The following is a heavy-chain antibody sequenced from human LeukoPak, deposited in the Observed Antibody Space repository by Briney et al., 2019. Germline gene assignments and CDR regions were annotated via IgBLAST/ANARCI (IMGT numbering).Heavy chain of an antibody. V-gene: IGHV4-61*02. CDR3: ARDRVAVAGDNWFDP. CDR2: TYTSGST. Sequence: SQTLSLTCTVSGGSISSGSYYWSWIRQPAGKGLERIGRTYTSGSTNYNPSLKSRVTISVDTSKNQFSLKLSSVAAADTAVYYCARDRVAVAGDNWFDPWGQGTLVTVSS. J-gene: IGHJ5*02. D-gene: IGHD6-19*01. CDR1: GGSISSGSYY.